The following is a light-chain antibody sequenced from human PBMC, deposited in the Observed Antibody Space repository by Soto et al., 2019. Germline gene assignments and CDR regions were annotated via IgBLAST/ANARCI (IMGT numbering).Light chain of an antibody. Sequence: DIQMTHLLSTRPPLLEAKLTTPCRAGQSISIWLAWYQQKPGKAPKILIYKASSLESGVPSRFSGSGSGTEFTLTISSLQPDDFATYYCQQYSTYTPRTFGQGTKVDI. CDR3: QQYSTYTPRT. V-gene: IGKV1-5*03. J-gene: IGKJ1*01. CDR1: QSISIW. CDR2: KAS.